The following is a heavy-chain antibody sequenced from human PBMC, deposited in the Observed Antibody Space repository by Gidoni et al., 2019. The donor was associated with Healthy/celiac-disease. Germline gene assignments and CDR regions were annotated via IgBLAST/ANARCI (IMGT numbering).Heavy chain of an antibody. CDR1: GFTFSDYY. V-gene: IGHV3-11*01. CDR2: ISGSGS. J-gene: IGHJ4*02. Sequence: QVQLVESGGGLVKPGGSLRLSCADSGFTFSDYYMSWIRQAPGKRLEWVSYISGSGSTKNSLYLQMNSLGAEDTAVYYCAREYYDLWSGYYTRGKFDYCGRGTLVTVSS. D-gene: IGHD3-3*01. CDR3: AREYYDLWSGYYTRGKFDY.